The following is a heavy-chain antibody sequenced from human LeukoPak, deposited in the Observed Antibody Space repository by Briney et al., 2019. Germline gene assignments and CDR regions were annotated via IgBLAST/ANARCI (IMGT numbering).Heavy chain of an antibody. D-gene: IGHD3-3*01. J-gene: IGHJ4*02. CDR3: ARDLNFWSLYFDY. V-gene: IGHV3-64*01. CDR1: GFTFSSYA. CDR2: ISSNGGST. Sequence: GGSLRLSCAASGFTFSSYAMHWVRQPPGKGLEYVSAISSNGGSTYYANSVKGRFTISRDNSKNTLYLQMCSLRAEDMAVYYCARDLNFWSLYFDYWGQGTLVTVSS.